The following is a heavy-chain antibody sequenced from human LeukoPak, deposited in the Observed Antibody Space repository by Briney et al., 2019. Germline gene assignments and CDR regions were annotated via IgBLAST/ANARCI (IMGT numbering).Heavy chain of an antibody. Sequence: SVTVSFTASGGTFSSYAISWVRQAPGQGLEWMGGIIPIFGTANYAQKFQGRVTITADESTSTAYMELSSLRSEDTAVYYCASEPAAIPCNWFDPWGQGTLVTVSS. D-gene: IGHD2-2*01. CDR2: IIPIFGTA. V-gene: IGHV1-69*13. CDR1: GGTFSSYA. J-gene: IGHJ5*02. CDR3: ASEPAAIPCNWFDP.